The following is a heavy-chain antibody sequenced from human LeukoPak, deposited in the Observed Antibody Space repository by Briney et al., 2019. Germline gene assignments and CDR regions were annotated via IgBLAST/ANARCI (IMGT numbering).Heavy chain of an antibody. Sequence: GGSLRLSCAASGFTFSSYEMNWVRQAPGKGLEWVSYISSSGSTIYYAGSVKGRFTISRDNAKNSLYLQMNSLRAEDTAVYYCARTVCPNWGPYYFDYWGQGTLVTVSS. CDR2: ISSSGSTI. CDR3: ARTVCPNWGPYYFDY. CDR1: GFTFSSYE. J-gene: IGHJ4*02. V-gene: IGHV3-48*03. D-gene: IGHD7-27*01.